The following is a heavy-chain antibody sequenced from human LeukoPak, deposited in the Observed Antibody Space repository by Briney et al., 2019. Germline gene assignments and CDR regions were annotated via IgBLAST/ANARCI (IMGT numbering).Heavy chain of an antibody. J-gene: IGHJ5*02. D-gene: IGHD4-23*01. Sequence: PSETLSLTCTVSGGAISSGSYYWSWIRQPPGKGLEWIGYIYYSGSTNYNPSLKSRVTISVDTSKNQFSLKLSSVTAADTAVYYCARAKVGPDDNWFDPWGQGTLVTVSS. CDR1: GGAISSGSYY. CDR3: ARAKVGPDDNWFDP. CDR2: IYYSGST. V-gene: IGHV4-61*01.